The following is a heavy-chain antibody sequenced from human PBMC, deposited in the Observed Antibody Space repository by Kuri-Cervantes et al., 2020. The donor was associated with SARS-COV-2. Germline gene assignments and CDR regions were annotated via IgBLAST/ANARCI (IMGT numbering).Heavy chain of an antibody. Sequence: SETLSLTCTVSGGSISSYYWSWIRQPPGKGLEWIGYIYYSGSTNYNPSLKSRVTISVDTSRNQFSLKLSSVTAADTAVYYCARGVVDTAMVAAFDIWGQGTMVTVSS. V-gene: IGHV4-59*01. CDR1: GGSISSYY. CDR3: ARGVVDTAMVAAFDI. D-gene: IGHD5-18*01. J-gene: IGHJ3*02. CDR2: IYYSGST.